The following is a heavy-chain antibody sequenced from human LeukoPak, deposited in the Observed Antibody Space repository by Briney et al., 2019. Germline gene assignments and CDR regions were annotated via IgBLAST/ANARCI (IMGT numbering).Heavy chain of an antibody. Sequence: QTGGSLRLSCAASGFTFSSYWMPWVRQAPGKGLVWVSRINSDGSSTSYADSVKGRFTISRDNAKNTLYLQMNSLRAEDTAVYYCARGAVVPAALNWFDPWGQGTLVTVSS. V-gene: IGHV3-74*01. D-gene: IGHD2-2*01. CDR1: GFTFSSYW. CDR3: ARGAVVPAALNWFDP. CDR2: INSDGSST. J-gene: IGHJ5*02.